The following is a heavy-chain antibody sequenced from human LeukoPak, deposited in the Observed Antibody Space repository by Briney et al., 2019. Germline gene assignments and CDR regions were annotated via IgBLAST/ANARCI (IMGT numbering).Heavy chain of an antibody. CDR3: ARYVKKGSGGDFDY. Sequence: PSETLSLTCAVSGYSISSGYYWGWIRQPPGKGLEWIGSIYHSGSTYYNPSLKSRVTISVDTSKNQFSLKLSSVTAADTAVYYCARYVKKGSGGDFDYWGQGTLVTVSS. D-gene: IGHD3-10*01. J-gene: IGHJ4*02. V-gene: IGHV4-38-2*01. CDR2: IYHSGST. CDR1: GYSISSGYY.